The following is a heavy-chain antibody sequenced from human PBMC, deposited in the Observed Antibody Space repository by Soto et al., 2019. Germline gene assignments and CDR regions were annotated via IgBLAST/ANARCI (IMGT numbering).Heavy chain of an antibody. CDR2: TIPIFGAP. Sequence: QVQLVQSGAEVKKPGSSVKVSCKASGGTFSNYAISWVRQAPGQGLEWMGGTIPIFGAPNYAQRFQGRVTITADESTNTVSMELSSLRSEDTAVYYCATHGDYFNSPNYWFDPWGQGTLVTVSS. D-gene: IGHD4-17*01. J-gene: IGHJ5*02. CDR3: ATHGDYFNSPNYWFDP. CDR1: GGTFSNYA. V-gene: IGHV1-69*12.